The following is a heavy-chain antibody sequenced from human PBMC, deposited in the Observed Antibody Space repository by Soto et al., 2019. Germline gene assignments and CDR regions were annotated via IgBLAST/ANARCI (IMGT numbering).Heavy chain of an antibody. J-gene: IGHJ5*02. CDR2: IYYSGST. CDR1: GGSISSYY. V-gene: IGHV4-59*01. D-gene: IGHD3-22*01. Sequence: QVQLQESGPGLVKPSETLSLTCTVSGGSISSYYWSWIRQPPGKGLEWIGYIYYSGSTNYNPSLTSRVTISVDTSKNQFSLKLSSVTAADTAVYYCARENTYYYDSSGYYGGNWFDPWGQGTLVTVSS. CDR3: ARENTYYYDSSGYYGGNWFDP.